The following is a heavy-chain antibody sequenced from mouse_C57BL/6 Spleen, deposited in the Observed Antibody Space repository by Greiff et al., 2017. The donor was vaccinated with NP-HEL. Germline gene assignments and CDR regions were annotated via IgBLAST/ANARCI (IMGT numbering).Heavy chain of an antibody. V-gene: IGHV5-17*01. CDR1: GFTFSDYG. CDR3: ARASTVVATGGAMDY. CDR2: ISSGSSTI. D-gene: IGHD1-1*01. J-gene: IGHJ4*01. Sequence: EVKLVESGGGLVKPGGSLKLSCAASGFTFSDYGMHWVRQAPEKGLEWVAYISSGSSTIYYADTVKGRFTISRDNAKNTLFLKMTSLRSEDTAMYYCARASTVVATGGAMDYWGQGTSVTVSS.